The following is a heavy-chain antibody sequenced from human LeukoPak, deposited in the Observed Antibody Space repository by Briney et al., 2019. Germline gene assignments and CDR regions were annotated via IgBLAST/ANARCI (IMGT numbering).Heavy chain of an antibody. CDR1: GGTFSSYT. CDR2: IIPILGIA. Sequence: ASVKVSCKASGGTFSSYTISWVRRAPGQGLEWMGRIIPILGIANYAQKFQGRVTITVDKSTSTAYMELSSLRSEDTAVYYCARVTPGYGDYYFDYWGQGTLVTVSS. V-gene: IGHV1-69*02. CDR3: ARVTPGYGDYYFDY. D-gene: IGHD4-17*01. J-gene: IGHJ4*02.